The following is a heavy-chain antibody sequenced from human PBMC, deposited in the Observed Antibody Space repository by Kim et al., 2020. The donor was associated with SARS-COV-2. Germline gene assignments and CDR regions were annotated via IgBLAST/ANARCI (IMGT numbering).Heavy chain of an antibody. V-gene: IGHV4-59*01. CDR3: ARDRMLQDGEFDP. J-gene: IGHJ5*02. Sequence: YNPSLNSRVTISVDTAKNQFSLKLTSVTAADTAVYYCARDRMLQDGEFDPWGQGTLVTVSS. D-gene: IGHD3-10*02.